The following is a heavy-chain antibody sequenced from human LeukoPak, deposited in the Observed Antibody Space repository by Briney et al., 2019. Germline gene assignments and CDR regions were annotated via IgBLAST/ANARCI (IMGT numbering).Heavy chain of an antibody. CDR1: GFTVSSNY. D-gene: IGHD5-24*01. J-gene: IGHJ4*02. CDR3: ARDLVVEMATAAEDC. CDR2: IYSGGST. Sequence: PGGSLRLSCAASGFTVSSNYMSWVRQAPGKGLEWVSVIYSGGSTYYADSVKGRFTISRDSAKNSLYLQMNSLRAEDTAVYYCARDLVVEMATAAEDCWGQGTLVTVSS. V-gene: IGHV3-53*01.